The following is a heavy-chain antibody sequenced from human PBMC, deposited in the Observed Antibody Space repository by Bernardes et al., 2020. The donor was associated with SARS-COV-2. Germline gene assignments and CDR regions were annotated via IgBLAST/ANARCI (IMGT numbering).Heavy chain of an antibody. D-gene: IGHD6-19*01. CDR2: INPNSGGT. CDR1: GYTFPDYY. Sequence: ASVKVSCKASGYTFPDYYMHWVRQAPGQGLEWMGLINPNSGGTNYAQKFQGRVTMTRDTSISTAYMELSRLRSDDTAVYYRATTGTSRWYFTSWGQGTLVTV. J-gene: IGHJ5*02. V-gene: IGHV1-2*02. CDR3: ATTGTSRWYFTS.